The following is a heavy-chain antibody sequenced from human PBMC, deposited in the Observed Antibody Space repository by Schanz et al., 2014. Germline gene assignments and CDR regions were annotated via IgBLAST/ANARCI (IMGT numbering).Heavy chain of an antibody. CDR3: ARDRGYCSGGSCLTFDY. CDR1: GFIFSSYG. Sequence: VQLVESGGGLVQPGRSLRLSCAASGFIFSSYGLHWVRQAPGKGLEWVAFIWYDGSNKYYADSVKGRFTISRDNSKNTLYLQMNTLRAEDTAVYYCARDRGYCSGGSCLTFDYWGQGTLVTVSS. D-gene: IGHD2-15*01. V-gene: IGHV3-30*02. J-gene: IGHJ4*02. CDR2: IWYDGSNK.